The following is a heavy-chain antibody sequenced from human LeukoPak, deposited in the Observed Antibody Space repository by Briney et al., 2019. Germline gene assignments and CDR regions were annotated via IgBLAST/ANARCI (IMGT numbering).Heavy chain of an antibody. CDR1: GFTFSSYS. CDR2: ISSSSTTI. CDR3: AELGITMIGDV. D-gene: IGHD3-10*02. J-gene: IGHJ6*04. V-gene: IGHV3-48*01. Sequence: GGSLRLSCAASGFTFSSYSMNWVRQAPGKGLEWVSYISSSSTTIYYADSVKGRFTISRDNAKNSLYLQMNSLRAEDTAVYYCAELGITMIGDVWGKGTTVTISS.